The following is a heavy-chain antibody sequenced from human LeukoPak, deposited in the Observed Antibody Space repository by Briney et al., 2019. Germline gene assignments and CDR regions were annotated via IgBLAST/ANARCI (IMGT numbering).Heavy chain of an antibody. J-gene: IGHJ6*02. V-gene: IGHV1-46*01. CDR3: ARGKVTTLMYYYYGMDV. Sequence: ASVKVSCKASGYTFTSYYMHWVRQAPGQGLEWMGIINPSGGSTSYAQKFQGRVTMTGDTSTSTVYMELSSLRSEDTAVYYCARGKVTTLMYYYYGMDVWGQGTTVTVSS. CDR1: GYTFTSYY. CDR2: INPSGGST. D-gene: IGHD4-17*01.